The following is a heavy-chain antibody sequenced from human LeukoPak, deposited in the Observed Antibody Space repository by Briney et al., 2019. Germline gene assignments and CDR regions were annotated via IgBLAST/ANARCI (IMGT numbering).Heavy chain of an antibody. CDR1: KFTFRNYG. Sequence: GGSLRLSCAASKFTFRNYGMHWVRQAPGKGLEWVAVIWYDGSNKYYADSVKGRFTISRDNSKNTLYLQMNSLRAEDTAVYYCARDAKEYYYDSSGYPEGVDYWGQGTLVTVSS. D-gene: IGHD3-22*01. CDR3: ARDAKEYYYDSSGYPEGVDY. V-gene: IGHV3-33*01. CDR2: IWYDGSNK. J-gene: IGHJ4*02.